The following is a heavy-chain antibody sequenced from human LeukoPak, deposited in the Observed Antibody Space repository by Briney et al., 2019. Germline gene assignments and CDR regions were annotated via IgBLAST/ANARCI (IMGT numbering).Heavy chain of an antibody. CDR2: IYYSGST. V-gene: IGHV4-39*01. CDR1: GGSIRSTSYY. CDR3: ARSGHDFWSGLKWFDS. D-gene: IGHD3-3*01. J-gene: IGHJ5*01. Sequence: PSETLSLTCTVSGGSIRSTSYYWGWIRQPPGQGLEWIGSIYYSGSTYYNPSLESRVTVSVDTSKNQFSLNLNSVTAADTAVYYCARSGHDFWSGLKWFDSWGQGTLVTVSS.